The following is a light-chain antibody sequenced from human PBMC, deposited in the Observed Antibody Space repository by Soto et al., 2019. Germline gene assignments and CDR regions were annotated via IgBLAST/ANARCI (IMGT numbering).Light chain of an antibody. V-gene: IGLV2-14*01. CDR1: SSDIGDYDY. J-gene: IGLJ2*01. CDR3: SSYTSSNTVI. CDR2: GVT. Sequence: QSALTQPASLSGSPGQSITISCTGTSSDIGDYDYVSWYQQHPGKAPKLLISGVTNRPSGVSNRFSGSKSGNTASLTISGLQAGDEADYYCSSYTSSNTVIFGGGTKLTVL.